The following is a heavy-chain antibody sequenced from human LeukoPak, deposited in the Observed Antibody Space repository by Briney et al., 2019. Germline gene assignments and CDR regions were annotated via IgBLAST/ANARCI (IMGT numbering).Heavy chain of an antibody. CDR1: GGSFSGYY. J-gene: IGHJ6*02. CDR3: ARAHRVAYYYGSGSYYNEYYYYGMDV. Sequence: SETLSLTCAVYGGSFSGYYWSWIRQPPGKGLEWIGETNHSGSTNYNPSLKSRVTISVDTSKNQFSLKLSSVTAADTAVYYCARAHRVAYYYGSGSYYNEYYYYGMDVWGQGTTVTVSS. V-gene: IGHV4-34*01. D-gene: IGHD3-10*01. CDR2: TNHSGST.